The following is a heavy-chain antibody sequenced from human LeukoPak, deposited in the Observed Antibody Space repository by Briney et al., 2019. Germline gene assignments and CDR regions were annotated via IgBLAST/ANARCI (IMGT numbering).Heavy chain of an antibody. CDR2: ISYDGSNK. D-gene: IGHD3-22*01. V-gene: IGHV3-30*18. CDR3: AKDRYYYDSSGLLY. CDR1: GFTFSSYG. J-gene: IGHJ4*02. Sequence: GGSLRLSCAASGFTFSSYGMHWVRQAPGKGLEWVAVISYDGSNKYYADSVKGRFTISRDNSKSTLYLQMNSLRAEDTAVYYCAKDRYYYDSSGLLYGGQGTLVTVSS.